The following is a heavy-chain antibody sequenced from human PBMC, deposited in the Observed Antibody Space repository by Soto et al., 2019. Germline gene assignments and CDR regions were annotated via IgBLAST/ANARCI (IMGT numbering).Heavy chain of an antibody. CDR3: ARVVRFFGGHAGY. CDR1: GYTFTEFD. J-gene: IGHJ4*02. D-gene: IGHD3-3*01. V-gene: IGHV1-8*01. Sequence: QVLLVQSGADVKKPGASVKVSCKTSGYTFTEFDINWVRQAPGQGLEWMGWMNTNTGNTVYAQKCQGRGTMTMDTSISTAYMELRRLRSEDTAVYYCARVVRFFGGHAGYWGQGTLVTVSS. CDR2: MNTNTGNT.